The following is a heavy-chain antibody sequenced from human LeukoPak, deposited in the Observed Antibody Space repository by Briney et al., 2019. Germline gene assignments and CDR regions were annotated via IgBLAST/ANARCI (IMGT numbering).Heavy chain of an antibody. CDR1: GFTFGDYA. CDR2: IRSKAYGGTT. CDR3: TRDFPLINWDPIDAFDI. J-gene: IGHJ3*02. D-gene: IGHD1-1*01. Sequence: GGSLRLSCTASGFTFGDYAMSWVRQAPGKGLEWVGFIRSKAYGGTTEYAASVKGRFTISRDDSKSIAYLQMNSLKTEDTAVYYCTRDFPLINWDPIDAFDIWGQGTMVTVSS. V-gene: IGHV3-49*04.